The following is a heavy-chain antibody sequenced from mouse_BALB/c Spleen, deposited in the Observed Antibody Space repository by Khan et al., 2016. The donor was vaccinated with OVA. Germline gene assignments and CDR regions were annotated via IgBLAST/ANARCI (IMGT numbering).Heavy chain of an antibody. CDR3: ARRGYGWDFDY. Sequence: QMQLEESGAELAKPWASVKMSCKASGYTFINYWILWVNQRPGQGLEWIGYINPSIGDTENNPNFTDKATLNADTSSRTSYMQLSSLTSEDSADYYGARRGYGWDFDYWGQGTTLTVSA. J-gene: IGHJ2*01. CDR2: INPSIGDT. D-gene: IGHD1-1*02. CDR1: GYTFINYW. V-gene: IGHV1-7*01.